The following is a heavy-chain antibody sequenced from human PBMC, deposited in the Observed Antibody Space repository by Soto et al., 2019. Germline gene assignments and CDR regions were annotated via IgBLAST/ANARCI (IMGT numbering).Heavy chain of an antibody. CDR1: GFSFSGKG. Sequence: GPSLRPSCAASGFSFSGKGMPFVRQAPGKGLEWGAIVNGAASEKNYVDSVKGRFAISRDNAKNSLYLQVNSLTAADTAVYFCARIRSGCSIDYWGQGGLVSVS. V-gene: IGHV3-7*03. J-gene: IGHJ4*02. CDR3: ARIRSGCSIDY. CDR2: VNGAASEK. D-gene: IGHD6-19*01.